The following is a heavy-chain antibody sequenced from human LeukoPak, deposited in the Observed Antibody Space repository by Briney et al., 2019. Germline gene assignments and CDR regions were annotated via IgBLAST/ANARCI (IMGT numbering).Heavy chain of an antibody. D-gene: IGHD2-2*01. J-gene: IGHJ4*02. V-gene: IGHV1-2*02. CDR1: GYTFTGYY. Sequence: GASVKVSCKASGYTFTGYYMHWVRQAPGQGLEWMGWINPNSGGTNYAQKFQGRVTMTRDTSISTAYMELSRLRSDDTAVYYCARVTPYCSSTSCPIGYWGQGTLVTVSS. CDR3: ARVTPYCSSTSCPIGY. CDR2: INPNSGGT.